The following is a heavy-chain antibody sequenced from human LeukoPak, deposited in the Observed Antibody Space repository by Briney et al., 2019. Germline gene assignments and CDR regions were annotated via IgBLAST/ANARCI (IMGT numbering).Heavy chain of an antibody. Sequence: EASVKVSCKASGYTFTSYGIRWVRQAPGQGLAWMGWISAYNGNTNYAQKLQGRVTMTTDTSTSTAYMELRSLRSDDTAVYYCARDLDDYVWGSPSGQTNFDYWGQGTLVTVSS. J-gene: IGHJ4*02. CDR2: ISAYNGNT. CDR3: ARDLDDYVWGSPSGQTNFDY. D-gene: IGHD3-16*01. CDR1: GYTFTSYG. V-gene: IGHV1-18*01.